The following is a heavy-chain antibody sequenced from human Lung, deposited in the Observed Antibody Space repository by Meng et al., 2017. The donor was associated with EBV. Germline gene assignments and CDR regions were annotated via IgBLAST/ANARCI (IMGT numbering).Heavy chain of an antibody. CDR2: INHSGSS. V-gene: IGHV4-39*07. J-gene: IGHJ1*01. CDR1: GGSISSGSYY. D-gene: IGHD3-10*01. Sequence: QLQLQESGPGLVKPSEPLSLTFTVSGGSISSGSYYWSWIRQPPGKGLEWIGEINHSGSSAYNPSLKSRVSMSIDKSKNQFSLKLTSVTAADTAVYHCLRGSGGSVWGQGTLVTVSS. CDR3: LRGSGGSV.